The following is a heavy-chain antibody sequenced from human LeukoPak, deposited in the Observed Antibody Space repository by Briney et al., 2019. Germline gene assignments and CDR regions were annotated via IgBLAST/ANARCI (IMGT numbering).Heavy chain of an antibody. CDR1: GYTFTSYY. V-gene: IGHV1-46*01. CDR2: INPSGGST. CDR3: AREEGSSSFRGTTGDWFDP. Sequence: ASVKASCKASGYTFTSYYMHWVRQAPGQGLEWMGIINPSGGSTSYAQKFQGRVTMTRDTSTSTVYMELSSLRSEDTAVYYCAREEGSSSFRGTTGDWFDPWGQGTLVTVSS. J-gene: IGHJ5*02. D-gene: IGHD6-6*01.